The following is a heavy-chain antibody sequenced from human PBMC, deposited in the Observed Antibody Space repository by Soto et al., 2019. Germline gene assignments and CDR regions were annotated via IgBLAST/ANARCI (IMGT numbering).Heavy chain of an antibody. D-gene: IGHD3-10*01. CDR3: TGAYYSNYYYYGMDV. CDR2: IRSKANSYAT. Sequence: GGSLRLSCAASGFTFSGSAMHWVRQASGKGLEWVGRIRSKANSYATAYAASVKGRFTISRDDSKNTAYLQMNSLKTEDTAVYYCTGAYYSNYYYYGMDVWGQGTTVTVSS. CDR1: GFTFSGSA. V-gene: IGHV3-73*01. J-gene: IGHJ6*02.